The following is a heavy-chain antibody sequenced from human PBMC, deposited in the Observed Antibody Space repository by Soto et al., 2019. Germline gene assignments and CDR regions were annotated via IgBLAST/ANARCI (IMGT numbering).Heavy chain of an antibody. CDR1: GGTFSSYA. V-gene: IGHV1-69*12. J-gene: IGHJ4*02. CDR2: IIPIFGTA. Sequence: QVQLVQSGAEVKKPGSSVKVSCKASGGTFSSYAISWVRQAPGQGLEWMGGIIPIFGTANYAQKFQGRVTITAXXSXSTXYMELRSLRSEDTAVYYCVRLGGIVGAQLVSSFDYWGQGTLVTVSS. D-gene: IGHD1-26*01. CDR3: VRLGGIVGAQLVSSFDY.